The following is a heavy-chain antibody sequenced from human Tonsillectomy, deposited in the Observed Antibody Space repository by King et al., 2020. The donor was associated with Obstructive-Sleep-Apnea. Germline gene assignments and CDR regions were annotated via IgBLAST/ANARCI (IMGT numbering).Heavy chain of an antibody. CDR3: ARDLMGIAEGNWYFDL. Sequence: VQLVESGGGLVQPGGSLRLSCAASGFTFSSYSMNWVRQAPGKGLEWVSYIISSSSTIYYADSVKGRFTISRDNAKNSLYLQMNSLRAEDTAVYYCARDLMGIAEGNWYFDLWGRGTLVTVSS. CDR1: GFTFSSYS. J-gene: IGHJ2*01. D-gene: IGHD6-13*01. V-gene: IGHV3-48*04. CDR2: IISSSSTI.